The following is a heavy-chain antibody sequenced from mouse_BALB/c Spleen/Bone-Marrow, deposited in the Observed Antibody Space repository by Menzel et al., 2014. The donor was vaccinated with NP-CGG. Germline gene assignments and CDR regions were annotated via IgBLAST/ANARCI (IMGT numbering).Heavy chain of an antibody. D-gene: IGHD2-4*01. V-gene: IGHV1-14*01. CDR2: INPYNDGT. Sequence: VQLKESGPELVKPGASVKMSCKASGYTFTGYVMHWVKQKPGQGLEWIGYINPYNDGTKYNEKFKGKATLTSDKSSSTAYMEHSSLTSEDSAVYYCAREGGLRRGDYYTMDYWGQGTSVTVSS. CDR3: AREGGLRRGDYYTMDY. CDR1: GYTFTGYV. J-gene: IGHJ4*01.